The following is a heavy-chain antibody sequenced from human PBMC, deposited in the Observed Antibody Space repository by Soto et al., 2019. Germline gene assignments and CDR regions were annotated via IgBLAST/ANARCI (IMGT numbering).Heavy chain of an antibody. V-gene: IGHV4-39*07. CDR2: IYYSGST. Sequence: SETLSLTCTVSGGSISSSSYYWGWIRQPPGKGLEWIGSIYYSGSTYYNPSLKSRVTISVDTSKNQFSLKLSSVTAADTAVYYCARRYGGNLDYWGQGTLVTVSS. D-gene: IGHD1-26*01. J-gene: IGHJ4*02. CDR3: ARRYGGNLDY. CDR1: GGSISSSSYY.